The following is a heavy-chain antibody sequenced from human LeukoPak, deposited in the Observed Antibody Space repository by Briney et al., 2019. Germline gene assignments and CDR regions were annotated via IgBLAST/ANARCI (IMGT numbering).Heavy chain of an antibody. V-gene: IGHV3-11*04. J-gene: IGHJ6*04. CDR3: AREQKEAIWGLSHGVDV. D-gene: IGHD3-16*01. CDR1: GFTFSDYY. CDR2: ISSSGSTI. Sequence: PGGSLRLSCAASGFTFSDYYMSWIRQAPGKGVEWVSYISSSGSTIYYADSVKGRFTISRDNAKNSLYLQMNSLRAEDTAVYYCAREQKEAIWGLSHGVDVWGKGTTVTVSS.